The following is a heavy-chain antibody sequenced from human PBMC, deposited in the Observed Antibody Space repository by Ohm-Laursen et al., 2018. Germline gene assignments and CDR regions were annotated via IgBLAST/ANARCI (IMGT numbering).Heavy chain of an antibody. CDR1: GFTFSSYC. V-gene: IGHV3-7*01. J-gene: IGHJ3*01. CDR2: INRDGGSE. Sequence: SLRLSCSASGFTFSSYCMAWGRQTPGKGLEWVANINRDGGSESYVDSVQGRFTISRDNAKNLLYLQMNNLRAEDTAMYYCSRYYLSIWGQGTLVTVSS. D-gene: IGHD2/OR15-2a*01. CDR3: SRYYLSI.